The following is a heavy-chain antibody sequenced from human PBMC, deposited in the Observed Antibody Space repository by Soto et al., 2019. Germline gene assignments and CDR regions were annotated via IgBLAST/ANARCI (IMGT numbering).Heavy chain of an antibody. D-gene: IGHD2-2*01. J-gene: IGHJ6*02. Sequence: GGSLRLSCAASGFTFSSYWMSWVRQAPGKGLEWVANIKQDGSEKYYVDSVKGRFTISRDNAKNSLYLQMNSLRAEDTAVYYCARDPYCSSTSCYFSFVYYYYYGMDVWGQGTTVTVSS. CDR1: GFTFSSYW. CDR3: ARDPYCSSTSCYFSFVYYYYYGMDV. V-gene: IGHV3-7*05. CDR2: IKQDGSEK.